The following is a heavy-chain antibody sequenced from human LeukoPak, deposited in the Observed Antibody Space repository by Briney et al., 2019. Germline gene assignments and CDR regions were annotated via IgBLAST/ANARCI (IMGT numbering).Heavy chain of an antibody. CDR3: ARVEITIFGVVHYGMDV. CDR2: INHSGST. J-gene: IGHJ6*02. CDR1: GGSFSGYY. Sequence: SQTLSLTCAVYGGSFSGYYWSWIRQPPGKGLEWIGEINHSGSTNYNPSLKSRVTISVDTSKNQFSLKLSSVTAADTAVYYCARVEITIFGVVHYGMDVWGQGTTVTVSS. D-gene: IGHD3-3*01. V-gene: IGHV4-34*01.